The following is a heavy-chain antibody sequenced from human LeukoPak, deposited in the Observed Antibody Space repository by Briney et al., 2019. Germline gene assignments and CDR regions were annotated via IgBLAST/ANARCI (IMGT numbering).Heavy chain of an antibody. CDR3: ARDSYYYDSSGYPRAAHFYYYYYMDV. CDR1: GFTFSSYA. V-gene: IGHV3-30*04. CDR2: ISYDGSNK. D-gene: IGHD3-22*01. Sequence: GRSLRLSCAASGFTFSSYAMHWVRQAPGKGLEWVAVISYDGSNKYYADSVKGRFTISRDNSKNTLYLQMNSLRAEDTAVYYCARDSYYYDSSGYPRAAHFYYYYYMDVWGKGTTVTVSS. J-gene: IGHJ6*03.